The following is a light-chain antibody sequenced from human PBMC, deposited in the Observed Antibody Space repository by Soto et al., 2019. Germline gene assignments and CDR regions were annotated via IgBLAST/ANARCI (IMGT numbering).Light chain of an antibody. Sequence: QSVLTQPASVSGSPGQSITISCTGTSSDVGSYNLVSWYQQHPGKAPKLMIYEGSKRPSGVSNRFSGSKSGNTASLTISGLQAEDEADYYCSSYAGSRVFGGGTKVTVL. V-gene: IGLV2-23*01. CDR3: SSYAGSRV. J-gene: IGLJ3*02. CDR2: EGS. CDR1: SSDVGSYNL.